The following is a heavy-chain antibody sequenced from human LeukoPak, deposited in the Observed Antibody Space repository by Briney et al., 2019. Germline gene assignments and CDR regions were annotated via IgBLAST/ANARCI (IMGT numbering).Heavy chain of an antibody. CDR3: ARSEYSYGADAFDI. CDR1: GGSISYFY. J-gene: IGHJ3*02. D-gene: IGHD5-18*01. V-gene: IGHV4-4*07. CDR2: IYTSGST. Sequence: SETLSLTCTVSGGSISYFYWSWIRQPAGKGLEWIGRIYTSGSTNYNPSLKSRVTMSVDTSKKQFSLKLSSVTAADTAVYYCARSEYSYGADAFDIWGQGTMVTVSS.